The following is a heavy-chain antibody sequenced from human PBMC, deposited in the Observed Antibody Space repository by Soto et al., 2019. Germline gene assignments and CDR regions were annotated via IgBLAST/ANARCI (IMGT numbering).Heavy chain of an antibody. D-gene: IGHD3-22*01. CDR1: GFTFSSYA. V-gene: IGHV3-23*01. CDR3: ARSAYYYVSTVYSCGYYFDC. CDR2: ISGSGVNT. J-gene: IGHJ4*02. Sequence: GGSLRLSCAASGFTFSSYAMSWVRQAPGKGLEWVSFISGSGVNTFYADSVKGRFTIYRDNSKNTLYLQMNSRRADGTAIYFCARSAYYYVSTVYSCGYYFDCWGQGTLVTVSS.